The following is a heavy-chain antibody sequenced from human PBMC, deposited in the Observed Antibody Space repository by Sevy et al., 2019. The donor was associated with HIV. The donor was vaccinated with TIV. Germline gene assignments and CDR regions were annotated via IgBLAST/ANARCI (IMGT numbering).Heavy chain of an antibody. D-gene: IGHD5-18*01. CDR1: GFTFSSYW. V-gene: IGHV3-7*01. CDR2: IKQEGSEK. Sequence: SGSLRLSCAASGFTFSSYWMSWVRQAPGKGLERVANIKQEGSEKYYVDSVKGRFTISRDNAKNSLYLQMNSLRAEDTPVYYCARENGVLSGYSSFFDYWGQGTLVTVSS. J-gene: IGHJ4*02. CDR3: ARENGVLSGYSSFFDY.